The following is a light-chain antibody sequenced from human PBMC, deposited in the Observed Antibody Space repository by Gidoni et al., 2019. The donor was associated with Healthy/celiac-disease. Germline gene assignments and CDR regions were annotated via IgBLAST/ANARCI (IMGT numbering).Light chain of an antibody. J-gene: IGKJ4*01. CDR2: YAS. V-gene: IGKV1-33*01. CDR3: QQYDNLPCT. Sequence: DIQMTQSPSSLSASVGDRVTITCQASQDISNYLNWYQQKPGKAPKLLIYYASTLETGVPSRFSGSGSGTDFTFTISSLQPEDIAIYYCQQYDNLPCTFGGGTKVEIK. CDR1: QDISNY.